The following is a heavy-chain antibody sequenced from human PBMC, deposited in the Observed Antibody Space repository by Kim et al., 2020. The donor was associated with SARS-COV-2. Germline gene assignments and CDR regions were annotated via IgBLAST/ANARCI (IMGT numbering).Heavy chain of an antibody. Sequence: RLTISRDNAKTTLYLQMNSLRAEDTAVYYCAKDLLQLLWFGELSSYGMDVWGQGTTVTVSS. D-gene: IGHD3-10*01. CDR3: AKDLLQLLWFGELSSYGMDV. V-gene: IGHV3-30*02. J-gene: IGHJ6*02.